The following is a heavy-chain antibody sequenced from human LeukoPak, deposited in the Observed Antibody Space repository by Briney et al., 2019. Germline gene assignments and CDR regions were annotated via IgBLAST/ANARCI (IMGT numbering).Heavy chain of an antibody. Sequence: GESLKISCKGSGYSFTSYWIGWVRQMPGKGLEWMGIFYPGDSDTRYSPSFLGQVTISADKSISTAYLQWSSLKASDTAIYYCARQGAWFGELPPFDIWGQGTMVTVSS. CDR1: GYSFTSYW. V-gene: IGHV5-51*01. J-gene: IGHJ3*02. CDR3: ARQGAWFGELPPFDI. CDR2: FYPGDSDT. D-gene: IGHD3-10*01.